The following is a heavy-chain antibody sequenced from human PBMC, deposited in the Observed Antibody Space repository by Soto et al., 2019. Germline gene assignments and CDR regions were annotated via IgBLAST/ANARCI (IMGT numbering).Heavy chain of an antibody. J-gene: IGHJ6*02. CDR1: GYTFSTYS. D-gene: IGHD3-22*01. V-gene: IGHV1-3*01. CDR2: INGATGQT. Sequence: ASVKVSCKASGYTFSTYSMHWVRQAPGHSLEWMGWINGATGQTRSSQRFQDRVTITRDTSASTAYMELSGLRSGDTAVYDCARGKGMYENYDCYGMHICCQATTMTVS. CDR3: ARGKGMYENYDCYGMHI.